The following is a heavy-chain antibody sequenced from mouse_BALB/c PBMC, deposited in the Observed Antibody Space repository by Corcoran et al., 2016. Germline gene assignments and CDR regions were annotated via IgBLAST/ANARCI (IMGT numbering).Heavy chain of an antibody. J-gene: IGHJ3*01. CDR1: GYTFTSYV. V-gene: IGHV1S136*01. Sequence: EVQLQQSGPELVKPGASVKMSCKASGYTFTSYVMHWVKQKPGQGLEWIGYINPYNDGTKYNEKFKGKATLTSDKSSSTAYMELSSLTSEDSAVYYCAGRNGSSYGWFAYWGQGTLVTVSA. CDR2: INPYNDGT. CDR3: AGRNGSSYGWFAY. D-gene: IGHD1-1*01.